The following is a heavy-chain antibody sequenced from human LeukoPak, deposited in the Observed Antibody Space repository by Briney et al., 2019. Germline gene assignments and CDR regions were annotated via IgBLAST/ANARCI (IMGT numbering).Heavy chain of an antibody. J-gene: IGHJ4*02. V-gene: IGHV6-1*01. D-gene: IGHD3-22*01. CDR3: ARSRDYYDSSGYYDY. CDR2: IYYKSKWFN. CDR1: GDSVSSNS. Sequence: SQTLSLTCAISGDSVSSNSWNWIRQPPSRGLEWLGRIYYKSKWFNDYAVSVKSRITINPDTSKNQFSLQLNSVTPEDTAVYYCARSRDYYDSSGYYDYWGQGTLVTVSS.